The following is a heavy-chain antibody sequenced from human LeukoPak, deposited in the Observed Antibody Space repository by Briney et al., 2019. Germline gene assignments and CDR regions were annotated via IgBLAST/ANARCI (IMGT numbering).Heavy chain of an antibody. CDR3: ARHVDIVATVSVAAFDI. CDR1: GGSFSGYY. CDR2: INHSGST. J-gene: IGHJ3*02. D-gene: IGHD5-12*01. Sequence: PSETLSLTCAVYGGSFSGYYWSWIRQPPGKGLEWIGEINHSGSTNYNPSLKSRVTISVDTSKNQFSLKLSSVTAADTAVYYCARHVDIVATVSVAAFDIWGQGTMVTVSS. V-gene: IGHV4-34*01.